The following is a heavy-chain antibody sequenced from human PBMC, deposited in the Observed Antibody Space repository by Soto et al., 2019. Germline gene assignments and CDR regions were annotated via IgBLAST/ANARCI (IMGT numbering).Heavy chain of an antibody. CDR2: ISGSGGST. V-gene: IGHV3-23*01. CDR3: ARRGSGSYYDY. CDR1: GFTFSSYA. J-gene: IGHJ4*02. D-gene: IGHD1-26*01. Sequence: EVQLLESGGGLVQPGGSLRLSCAASGFTFSSYAMRWVRQAPGKGLEWVSAISGSGGSTYYADSVKGRFTISRDNSKNTLDPPMNCLRAEDTAVYYCARRGSGSYYDYWGQGTLVTVSS.